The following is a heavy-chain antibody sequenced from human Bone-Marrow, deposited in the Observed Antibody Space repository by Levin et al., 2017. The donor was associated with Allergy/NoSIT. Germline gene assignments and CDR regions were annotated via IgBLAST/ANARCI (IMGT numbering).Heavy chain of an antibody. Sequence: SETLSLTCTVSGDSISNSPHYWGWIRQSPGKGLEWIGIVYYRGYTNYNPSLKSRVTISVTTSKNQFSLNLTSVTASDTAVYYCARRGGWGSNLRYFDLWGQGTLVTVSS. J-gene: IGHJ4*02. CDR2: VYYRGYT. CDR1: GDSISNSPHY. D-gene: IGHD3-16*01. CDR3: ARRGGWGSNLRYFDL. V-gene: IGHV4-39*01.